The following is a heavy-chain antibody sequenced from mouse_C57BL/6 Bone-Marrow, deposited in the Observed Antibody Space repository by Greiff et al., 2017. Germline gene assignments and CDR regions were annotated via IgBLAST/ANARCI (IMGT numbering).Heavy chain of an antibody. CDR2: IFPGSGST. CDR3: ARSGTVVGPDY. D-gene: IGHD1-1*01. V-gene: IGHV1-75*01. Sequence: QVQLQQSGPELVKPGASVKISCKASGYTFTDYYINWVKQRPGQGLEWIGWIFPGSGSTYYNEKFKGKATLTVDTSSSTAYMLLISLTSEDSAVYFCARSGTVVGPDYWGQGTTLTVSS. J-gene: IGHJ2*01. CDR1: GYTFTDYY.